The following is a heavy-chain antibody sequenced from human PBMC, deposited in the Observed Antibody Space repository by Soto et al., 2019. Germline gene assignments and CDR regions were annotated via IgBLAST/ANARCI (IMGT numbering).Heavy chain of an antibody. V-gene: IGHV3-66*01. J-gene: IGHJ4*02. CDR2: IYAGGNT. Sequence: EVQMVESGGGLVQPGGSLRLSCAVSGFTVITNYISWVRQAPGKGLEWVSDIYAGGNTYYADSVKGRFAISRDNSKNTLYLEMNSLRAEDKAVYYCARKKSIVGATGYFDYWGQGTLVSVSS. D-gene: IGHD1-26*01. CDR3: ARKKSIVGATGYFDY. CDR1: GFTVITNY.